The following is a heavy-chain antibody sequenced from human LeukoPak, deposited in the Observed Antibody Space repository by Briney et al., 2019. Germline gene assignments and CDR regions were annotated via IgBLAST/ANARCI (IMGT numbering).Heavy chain of an antibody. CDR3: ARDPSITIFGVAPDY. D-gene: IGHD3-3*01. V-gene: IGHV3-21*01. CDR1: GFTFSSYS. J-gene: IGHJ4*02. Sequence: GGSLRLSCAASGFTFSSYSMNWVRQAPGKGLEWVSSISSSSSYIYYADSVKGRFTISRDNAKNSLYLQMNSLSAEDTAVYYCARDPSITIFGVAPDYWGQGTLVTVSS. CDR2: ISSSSSYI.